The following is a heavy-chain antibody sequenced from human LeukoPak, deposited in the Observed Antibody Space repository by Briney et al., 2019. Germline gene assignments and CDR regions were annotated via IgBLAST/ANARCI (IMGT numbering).Heavy chain of an antibody. V-gene: IGHV1-2*02. Sequence: ASVKVSCKATGYTFSGYYLHWVRQAPGQGLEWMGWIDPNSGGTNYAQNFQGRITMTRDTSISTAYMELSRLRSDDTAVYYCARDHSSSWYRWFDPWGQGTLVTVSS. CDR1: GYTFSGYY. J-gene: IGHJ5*02. CDR2: IDPNSGGT. D-gene: IGHD6-13*01. CDR3: ARDHSSSWYRWFDP.